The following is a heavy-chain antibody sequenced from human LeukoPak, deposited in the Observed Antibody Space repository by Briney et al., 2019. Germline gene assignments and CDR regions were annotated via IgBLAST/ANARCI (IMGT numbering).Heavy chain of an antibody. Sequence: GGSLRLSCAASGFTVSRNYMSWVRQAPGKGLEWVSAISGSGGSTYYADSVKGRFTISRDNSKNTLYLQMNSLRAEDTAVYYCARPILGYCSSTSCQRMYFQHWGQGTLVTVSS. V-gene: IGHV3-23*01. CDR3: ARPILGYCSSTSCQRMYFQH. J-gene: IGHJ1*01. CDR1: GFTVSRNY. D-gene: IGHD2-2*01. CDR2: ISGSGGST.